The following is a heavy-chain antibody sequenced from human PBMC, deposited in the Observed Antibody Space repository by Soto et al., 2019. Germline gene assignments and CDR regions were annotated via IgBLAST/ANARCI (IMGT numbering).Heavy chain of an antibody. Sequence: QVQLVESGGGVVQPGRSLRLSCAASGFTFSSYGMHWVRQAPGKGLEWVAVISYDGSNKYYADSVKGRFTISRDNSKNTLYLQMNSLRAEDTAVYYCAKACYDFWSGHPYYGMDVW. J-gene: IGHJ6*01. CDR1: GFTFSSYG. D-gene: IGHD3-3*01. CDR2: ISYDGSNK. CDR3: AKACYDFWSGHPYYGMDV. V-gene: IGHV3-30*18.